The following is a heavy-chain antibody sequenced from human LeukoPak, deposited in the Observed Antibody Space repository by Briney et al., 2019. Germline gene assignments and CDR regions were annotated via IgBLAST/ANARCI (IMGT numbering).Heavy chain of an antibody. Sequence: AASLKVSCKASGGSFPNYGINWVRQAPGQGLEWMGRIFPVFGTANYAQKFLGRVTVRADTSASTAYMELSSLRSEDTALYYCARDRCSTTNGGGHCAFDVWGQGTLVTVSS. CDR1: GGSFPNYG. CDR3: ARDRCSTTNGGGHCAFDV. V-gene: IGHV1-69*06. CDR2: IFPVFGTA. D-gene: IGHD2-2*01. J-gene: IGHJ3*01.